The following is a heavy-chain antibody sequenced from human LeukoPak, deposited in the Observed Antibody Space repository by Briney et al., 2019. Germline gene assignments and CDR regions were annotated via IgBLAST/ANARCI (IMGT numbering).Heavy chain of an antibody. V-gene: IGHV3-48*01. CDR3: VRDKLGGAFDV. CDR2: ITRSSGTI. D-gene: IGHD1-7*01. J-gene: IGHJ3*01. CDR1: GFTFSSYD. Sequence: GGSLRLSCAASGFTFSSYDMNWVRQAPGKGLEWVSFITRSSGTIYYADSVKGRFTASRDNAESSLYLQMNSLRAEDTAVYSCVRDKLGGAFDVWGHGTMVTVSS.